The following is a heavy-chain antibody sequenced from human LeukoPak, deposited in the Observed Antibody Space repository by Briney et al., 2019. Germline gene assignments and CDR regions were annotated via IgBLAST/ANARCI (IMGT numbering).Heavy chain of an antibody. J-gene: IGHJ4*02. CDR1: GFTVSSNY. D-gene: IGHD2-15*01. CDR2: ISWNSGSI. Sequence: PGGSLRLSCAASGFTVSSNYMSWVRQAPGKGLEWVSGISWNSGSIGYADSVKGRFTISRDNAKNSLYLQMNSLRAEDTALYYCAKETPTIGWSYWGQGTLVTVSS. V-gene: IGHV3-9*01. CDR3: AKETPTIGWSY.